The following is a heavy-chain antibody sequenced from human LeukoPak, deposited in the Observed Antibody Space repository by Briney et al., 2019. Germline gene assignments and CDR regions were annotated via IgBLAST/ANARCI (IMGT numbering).Heavy chain of an antibody. D-gene: IGHD4-23*01. J-gene: IGHJ4*02. CDR2: INSDGSTT. V-gene: IGHV3-74*01. Sequence: GGSLRLSCAASGFTFSTYWMHWVRQAPGKGLVWVSRINSDGSTTNYADSVKGRITISRDNGKNTMYMKMSSLRAEDTAVYYCAREDGQPDYGGKSGVDYWGQGTLVTVSS. CDR3: AREDGQPDYGGKSGVDY. CDR1: GFTFSTYW.